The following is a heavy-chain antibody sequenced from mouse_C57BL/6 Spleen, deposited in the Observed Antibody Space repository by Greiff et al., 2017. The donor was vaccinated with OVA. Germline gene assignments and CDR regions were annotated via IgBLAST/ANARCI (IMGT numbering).Heavy chain of an antibody. CDR3: TRHYGSSFSFDY. CDR2: IDPETGGT. J-gene: IGHJ2*01. Sequence: QVQLQQPGAELVRPGASVTLSCKASGYTFTDYEMHWVKQTPVHGLEWIGAIDPETGGTAYNQKFKGKAILTADKSSSTAYMELRSLTSEDSAVYYCTRHYGSSFSFDYWGQGTTLTVSS. CDR1: GYTFTDYE. D-gene: IGHD1-1*01. V-gene: IGHV1-15*01.